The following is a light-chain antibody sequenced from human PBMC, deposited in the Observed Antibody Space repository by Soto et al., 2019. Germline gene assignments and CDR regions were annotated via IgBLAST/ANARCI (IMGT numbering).Light chain of an antibody. CDR1: SDSVSPTYY. J-gene: IGLJ2*01. Sequence: QTVVTQEPSFSVSPGGTVTLTCGLSSDSVSPTYYPSWYQQTPGQAPRTLIYSTNTRSSGVPDRFSGSILGNKAALTITGAQADDESDYYCVLYMGTGISFFGGGTKVTVL. CDR3: VLYMGTGISF. V-gene: IGLV8-61*01. CDR2: STN.